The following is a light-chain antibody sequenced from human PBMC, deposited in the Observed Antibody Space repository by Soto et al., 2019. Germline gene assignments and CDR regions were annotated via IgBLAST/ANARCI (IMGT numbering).Light chain of an antibody. CDR3: VQALQSPPWT. Sequence: DIVVTQSPLTLPVTPGKTASISCRSSQSLLHSNGYNYLDWYLQKLGQSPQLLIYLGSNRASGVPDRFSGSGSGTDFTLKISRVEAEDVGVYYCVQALQSPPWTFGQGTKVDIK. CDR1: QSLLHSNGYNY. CDR2: LGS. V-gene: IGKV2-28*01. J-gene: IGKJ1*01.